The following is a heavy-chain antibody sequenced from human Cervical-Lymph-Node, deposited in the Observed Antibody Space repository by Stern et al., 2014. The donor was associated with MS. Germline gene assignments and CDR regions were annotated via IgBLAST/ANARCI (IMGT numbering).Heavy chain of an antibody. CDR1: GGTFNNHV. CDR2: IVPLFGTP. V-gene: IGHV1-69*06. J-gene: IGHJ4*02. CDR3: ANRGMGYTYGRHDY. D-gene: IGHD5-12*01. Sequence: VQLVESGAEVKKPGSSVKVSCKASGGTFNNHVISWVRQARGQGLEWMGGIVPLFGTPDYARKVQGRVTINADKSTSTGHMELRRLKREDTGIYYCANRGMGYTYGRHDYWGQGTLVTVS.